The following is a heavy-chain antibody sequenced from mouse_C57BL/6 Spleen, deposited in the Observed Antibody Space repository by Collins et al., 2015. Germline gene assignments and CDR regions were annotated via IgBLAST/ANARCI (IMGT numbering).Heavy chain of an antibody. CDR2: IHPSDSDT. D-gene: IGHD1-1*01. CDR1: GYTFTRYW. CDR3: AIVYSYGSDAMDY. V-gene: IGHV1-74*01. J-gene: IGHJ4*01. Sequence: QVQLQQPGAEXVKPGASVKVSCKASGYTFTRYWMDWVKQRPGQGLEWIGRIHPSDSDTNYNQKFKGKATLTVDKSSSTAYMQLSSLTSGDSAVYYCAIVYSYGSDAMDYWGQGTSVTVSS.